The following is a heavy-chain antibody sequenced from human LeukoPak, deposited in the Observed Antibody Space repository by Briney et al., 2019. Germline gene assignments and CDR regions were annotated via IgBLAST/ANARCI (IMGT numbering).Heavy chain of an antibody. CDR3: ARVYPGAYYYMGV. V-gene: IGHV4-59*01. Sequence: SETLSLTCTVSGGSISSYYWSWIRQPPGKGLEWIGYIYYSGGTNYNPSLRSRVTISVDTSKNQFSLKLSSVTAADTAVYYCARVYPGAYYYMGVWGKGTTVTVSS. CDR1: GGSISSYY. CDR2: IYYSGGT. J-gene: IGHJ6*03. D-gene: IGHD3-16*02.